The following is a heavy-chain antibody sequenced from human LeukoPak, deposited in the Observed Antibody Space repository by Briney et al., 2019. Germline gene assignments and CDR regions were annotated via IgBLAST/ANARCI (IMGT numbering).Heavy chain of an antibody. V-gene: IGHV3-48*04. CDR3: ARGLGWFDP. J-gene: IGHJ5*02. Sequence: VGSLSLSCAASVLTFSSFSMNWVRKATGKGMEWLSYISSSSSTIYYADSLKGRFTISRDNAKNSLYLQMNSLRAEDTAVYYCARGLGWFDPWGRGTLVIVSS. CDR2: ISSSSSTI. D-gene: IGHD7-27*01. CDR1: VLTFSSFS.